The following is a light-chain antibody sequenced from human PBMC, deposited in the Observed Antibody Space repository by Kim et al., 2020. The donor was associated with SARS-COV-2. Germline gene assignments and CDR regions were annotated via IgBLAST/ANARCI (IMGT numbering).Light chain of an antibody. CDR2: AAS. CDR1: QAISNY. J-gene: IGKJ4*01. V-gene: IGKV1-16*02. Sequence: DIQMTQSPSSLSASVGDRVTITCRASQAISNYLAWFQQKPGEAPKSLIYAASSLQSGVPSKFSGSGSGTDFTLTIISLQPEDFATYYCQQYSSYPLTFGGGTKVEI. CDR3: QQYSSYPLT.